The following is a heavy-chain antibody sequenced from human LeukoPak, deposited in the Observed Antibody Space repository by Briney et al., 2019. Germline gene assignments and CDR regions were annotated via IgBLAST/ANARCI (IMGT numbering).Heavy chain of an antibody. Sequence: ASVKVSCKASGYTFTGYYMHWVRQAPGQGLEWMGWINPNSGGTNYAQKFQGRVTMARDTSISTAYMELSRLRSDDTAVYYCARESEGQLVNTDAFDIWGQGTMVTVSS. D-gene: IGHD6-6*01. CDR2: INPNSGGT. CDR1: GYTFTGYY. CDR3: ARESEGQLVNTDAFDI. V-gene: IGHV1-2*02. J-gene: IGHJ3*02.